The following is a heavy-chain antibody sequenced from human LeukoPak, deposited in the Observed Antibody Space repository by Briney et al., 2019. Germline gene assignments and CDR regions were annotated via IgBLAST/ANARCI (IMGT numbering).Heavy chain of an antibody. CDR1: GFTFSSYW. CDR3: ARDSSIAARLEGYYYYYMDV. CDR2: IKQDGSEK. J-gene: IGHJ6*03. D-gene: IGHD6-6*01. V-gene: IGHV3-7*01. Sequence: PGGSLRLSCAASGFTFSSYWMSWVRQAPGKGLEWVVNIKQDGSEKYYVDSVKGRFTISRDNAKNSLYLQMNSLRAEDTAVYYCARDSSIAARLEGYYYYYMDVWGKGTTVTVSS.